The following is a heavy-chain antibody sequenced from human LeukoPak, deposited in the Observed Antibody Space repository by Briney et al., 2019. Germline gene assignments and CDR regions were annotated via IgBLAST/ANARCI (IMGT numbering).Heavy chain of an antibody. CDR2: IYPGDSDT. CDR1: GYSFTTHW. Sequence: GESLKISCQGSGYSFTTHWIGWVRQMPGKGLECMGIIYPGDSDTRYSSSFQGQVTISADRSISTAYLQWISLEASDTAMYYCARSSTVTHDAFDIWGQGTMVTVSS. J-gene: IGHJ3*02. V-gene: IGHV5-51*01. D-gene: IGHD4-17*01. CDR3: ARSSTVTHDAFDI.